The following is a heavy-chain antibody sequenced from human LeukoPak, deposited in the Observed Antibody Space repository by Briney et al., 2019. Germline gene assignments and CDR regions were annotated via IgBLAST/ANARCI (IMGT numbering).Heavy chain of an antibody. CDR1: GYSISSGYY. CDR2: IYHSGST. J-gene: IGHJ4*02. Sequence: SETLSLTCTVSGYSISSGYYWGWIRQPPGKGLEWIGSIYHSGSTYYNPSLKSRVTISVDTSKNQFSLKLSSVTAADTAVYYCARYKVGYSSGRLDYWGQGTLVTVSS. V-gene: IGHV4-38-2*02. D-gene: IGHD5-18*01. CDR3: ARYKVGYSSGRLDY.